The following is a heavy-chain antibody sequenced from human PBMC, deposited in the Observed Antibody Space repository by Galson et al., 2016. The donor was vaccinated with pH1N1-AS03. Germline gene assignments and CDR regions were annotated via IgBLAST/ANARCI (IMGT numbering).Heavy chain of an antibody. CDR3: ATDYDY. CDR1: GLSLSELS. Sequence: SVKVSCKVSGLSLSELSMHWVRQAPGKGLEWMGCFDREDGEAICAQKFQGRLTVTEDRSTDTAYMELSSLRPEDTATYYCATDYDYWGQGTLVTVSS. CDR2: FDREDGEA. J-gene: IGHJ4*02. V-gene: IGHV1-24*01.